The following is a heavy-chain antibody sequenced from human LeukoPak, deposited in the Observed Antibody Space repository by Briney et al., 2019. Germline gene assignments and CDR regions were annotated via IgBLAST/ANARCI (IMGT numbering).Heavy chain of an antibody. CDR1: GFTFTRNA. CDR2: IDGSGGTT. CDR3: AKAHCSSTSCSRADN. V-gene: IGHV3-23*01. D-gene: IGHD2-2*01. J-gene: IGHJ4*02. Sequence: GGSLRLSCAASGFTFTRNAMAWVRQAPGKGLEWVSAIDGSGGTTFYADSVKGRVTISRVQSTNTVYLQMNSLRADDTAVYYCAKAHCSSTSCSRADNSGQGTLVTVSS.